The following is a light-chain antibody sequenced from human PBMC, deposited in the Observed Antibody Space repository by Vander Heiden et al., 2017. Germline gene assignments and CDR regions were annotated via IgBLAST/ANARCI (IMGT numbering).Light chain of an antibody. V-gene: IGKV2D-29*01. Sequence: DIVMTQPPPSLSVTPGQPASIPCKSSQSLLHNDGKTYLYWYLQKPGQPPQLLMYGVSNRFSGVSDRFTGSGSGTDFTLKISRVEAEDVGVYYCMQSIQVPPTFGGGTKVEIK. CDR1: QSLLHNDGKTY. J-gene: IGKJ4*01. CDR3: MQSIQVPPT. CDR2: GVS.